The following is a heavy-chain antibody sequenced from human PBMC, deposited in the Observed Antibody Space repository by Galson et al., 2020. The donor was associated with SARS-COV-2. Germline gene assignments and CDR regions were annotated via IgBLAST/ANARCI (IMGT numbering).Heavy chain of an antibody. CDR3: ASIYSSSSSDY. Sequence: SCAASGFTFSYYGMHWVRQAPGKGLEWVAVIWYDGSKEYYADSVKGRFTISRDNSKNMVYLQMNSLRAEDTATYYCASIYSSSSSDYWGQGTLVTVSS. CDR1: GFTFSYYG. J-gene: IGHJ4*02. CDR2: IWYDGSKE. D-gene: IGHD6-13*01. V-gene: IGHV3-33*01.